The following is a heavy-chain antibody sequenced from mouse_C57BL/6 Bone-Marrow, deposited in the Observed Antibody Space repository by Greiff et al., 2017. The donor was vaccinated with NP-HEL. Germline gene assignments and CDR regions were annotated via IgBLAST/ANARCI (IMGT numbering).Heavy chain of an antibody. J-gene: IGHJ2*01. CDR2: IYPGGGYT. V-gene: IGHV1-63*01. Sequence: QVQLQQSGAELVRPGTSVKMSCKASGYTFTNYWIGWAKQRPGHGLEWIGDIYPGGGYTNYNEKFKGKATLTADKSSSTAYMQFSSLTSEDSAIYYCARLEHYYGPLDYWGQGTTLTVSS. D-gene: IGHD1-2*01. CDR1: GYTFTNYW. CDR3: ARLEHYYGPLDY.